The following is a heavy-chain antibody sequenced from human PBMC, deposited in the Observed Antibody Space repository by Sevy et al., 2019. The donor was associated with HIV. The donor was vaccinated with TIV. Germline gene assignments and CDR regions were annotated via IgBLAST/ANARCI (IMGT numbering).Heavy chain of an antibody. CDR2: IYYSGST. V-gene: IGHV4-39*01. CDR3: ARHERSSGYPDAFDI. CDR1: GGSISSSSYY. D-gene: IGHD3-22*01. J-gene: IGHJ3*02. Sequence: SETLSLTCTVSGGSISSSSYYWGWIRQPPGKGLEWIGSIYYSGSTYYNPSLKSRVTISVDTSKNQFSLKLSSVTAADTAVYYCARHERSSGYPDAFDIWGQGTMVTVSS.